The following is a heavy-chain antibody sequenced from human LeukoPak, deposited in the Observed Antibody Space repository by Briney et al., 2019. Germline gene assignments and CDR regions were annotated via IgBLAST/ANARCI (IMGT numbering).Heavy chain of an antibody. CDR1: GGTFSSYA. CDR3: ARAELLWFGELKYNWFDP. CDR2: IIPIFGTA. J-gene: IGHJ5*02. D-gene: IGHD3-10*01. V-gene: IGHV1-69*06. Sequence: GASVKVSCKASGGTFSSYAISWVRQAPGQRLEWMGGIIPIFGTANYAQKFQGRVTITADKSTSTAYMELSSLRSEDTAVYYCARAELLWFGELKYNWFDPWGQGTLVTVSS.